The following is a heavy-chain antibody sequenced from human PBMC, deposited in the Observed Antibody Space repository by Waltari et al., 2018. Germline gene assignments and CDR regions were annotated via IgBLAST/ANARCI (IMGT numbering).Heavy chain of an antibody. Sequence: QMQLQESGPGLLRPSETLSLTCTVSGSSLSNHYWTWVRQSPGKGLEWVGNIYLSGNTTVNPSLKSRVTMSVDASKNQFSLSLRSVTVADTAVYYCATDVVDRETDLAHWGQGTLVTVSA. CDR1: GSSLSNHY. CDR3: ATDVVDRETDLAH. J-gene: IGHJ1*01. CDR2: IYLSGNT. D-gene: IGHD2-21*01. V-gene: IGHV4-59*11.